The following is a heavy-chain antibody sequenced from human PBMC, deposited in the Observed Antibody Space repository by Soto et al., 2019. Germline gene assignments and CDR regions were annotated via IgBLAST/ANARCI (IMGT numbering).Heavy chain of an antibody. Sequence: QVQLVESGGGVVQPGRSLRLSCAASGFTFSNYGMHWVRQAPGKGLEWVAVISSDGSNKYYADSVKGRFTIPRDNSQNTLHLQMNSLRADPTAVYYCAKDRARRANAFEYWGQVTPVNVSS. V-gene: IGHV3-30*18. CDR2: ISSDGSNK. J-gene: IGHJ4*02. CDR1: GFTFSNYG. CDR3: AKDRARRANAFEY.